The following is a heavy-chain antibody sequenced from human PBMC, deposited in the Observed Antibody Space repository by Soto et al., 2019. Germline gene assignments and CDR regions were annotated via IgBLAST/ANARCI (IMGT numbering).Heavy chain of an antibody. Sequence: QLQLQESGPGLVKPSETLSLTCTVSGGSISSSSYYWGWIRQPPGKGLEWIGRIYYSGSTYYNPSLKRRATISGDTSKNQFSLKLSSVTAADTAVYYCATLWGQDWGQGTLVTFSS. CDR1: GGSISSSSYY. J-gene: IGHJ4*02. V-gene: IGHV4-39*01. D-gene: IGHD3-10*01. CDR3: ATLWGQD. CDR2: IYYSGST.